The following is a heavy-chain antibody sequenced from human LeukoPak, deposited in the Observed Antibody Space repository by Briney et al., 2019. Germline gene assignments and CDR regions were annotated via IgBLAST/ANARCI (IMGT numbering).Heavy chain of an antibody. CDR3: AKDRDDYVWGSYLGAFDI. V-gene: IGHV3-23*01. D-gene: IGHD3-16*01. Sequence: GGSLRLSCAASGFTFSSYAMSWVRQAPGKGLEWVSLISGSGGSTYYADSVKGRFTISRDNSKNTLYLQMNSLRAEDTAVFYCAKDRDDYVWGSYLGAFDIWGQGTMVTVSS. CDR1: GFTFSSYA. J-gene: IGHJ3*02. CDR2: ISGSGGST.